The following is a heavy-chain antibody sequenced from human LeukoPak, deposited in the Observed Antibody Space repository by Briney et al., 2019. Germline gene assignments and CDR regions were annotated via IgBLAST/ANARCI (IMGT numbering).Heavy chain of an antibody. CDR3: ANGKQQLVPSDY. D-gene: IGHD6-13*01. V-gene: IGHV3-33*06. Sequence: GRSLRLSCAASGFTFSSYGMHWVRQAPGKGLEWVAVIWYDGSNKYYADSVKGRFTISRDNSKNTLYLQMNSLRAEGTAVYYCANGKQQLVPSDYWGQGTLVTVSS. CDR1: GFTFSSYG. J-gene: IGHJ4*02. CDR2: IWYDGSNK.